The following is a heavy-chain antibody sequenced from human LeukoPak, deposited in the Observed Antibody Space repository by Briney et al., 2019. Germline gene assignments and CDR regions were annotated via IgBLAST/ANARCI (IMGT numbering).Heavy chain of an antibody. CDR2: IYENGGTT. D-gene: IGHD3-22*01. CDR1: GFTFRSHA. J-gene: IGHJ4*02. Sequence: GGSLRLSCVGSGFTFRSHAMSWVSQAPEKGLEFVSGIYENGGTTYYADSVKGRFSISRDNSKNTLYLQMDSLRGEDTAVYYCAKDFRIGYSAHFDYWGQGALVTVSS. CDR3: AKDFRIGYSAHFDY. V-gene: IGHV3-23*01.